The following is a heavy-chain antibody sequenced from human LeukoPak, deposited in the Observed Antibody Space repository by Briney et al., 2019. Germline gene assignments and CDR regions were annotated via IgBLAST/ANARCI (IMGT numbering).Heavy chain of an antibody. Sequence: ASVKVSCKASGYTFTGYYMHWVRQAPGQGLEWMGWINPNSGGTNYAQKFQGRVTMTRDTSISTAYMELSRLRSDDTAVYYCAREKVYYDSSGPGYCGQGTLVTVSS. CDR2: INPNSGGT. J-gene: IGHJ4*02. CDR3: AREKVYYDSSGPGY. V-gene: IGHV1-2*02. CDR1: GYTFTGYY. D-gene: IGHD3-22*01.